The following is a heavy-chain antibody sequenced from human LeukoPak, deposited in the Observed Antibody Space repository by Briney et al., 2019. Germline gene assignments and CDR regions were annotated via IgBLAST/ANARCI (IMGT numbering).Heavy chain of an antibody. D-gene: IGHD3-10*01. CDR3: ARSDMVRGVLSKKFDY. V-gene: IGHV4-59*08. CDR1: GGSISSYY. CDR2: IYYSGST. J-gene: IGHJ4*02. Sequence: PSETLSLTCTVSGGSISSYYWSWIRQPPGKGLEWIGYIYYSGSTNYNPSLKSRVTISVDTSKNQFSLKLSSVTAADTAVYYCARSDMVRGVLSKKFDYWGQGTLVTVSS.